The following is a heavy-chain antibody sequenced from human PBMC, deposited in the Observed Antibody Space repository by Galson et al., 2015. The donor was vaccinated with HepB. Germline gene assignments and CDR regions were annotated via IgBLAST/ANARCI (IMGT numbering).Heavy chain of an antibody. CDR2: IYPGDSDT. CDR1: GYSFTSYW. CDR3: ARHLSTAAAGTYYYYGMDV. D-gene: IGHD6-13*01. J-gene: IGHJ6*02. V-gene: IGHV5-51*01. Sequence: QSGAEVKKPGESLKISCKGSGYSFTSYWIGWVRQMPGKGLEWMGIIYPGDSDTRYSPSFQGQVTISADKSISTAYLQWSSLKASDTAMYYCARHLSTAAAGTYYYYGMDVWGQGTTVTVSS.